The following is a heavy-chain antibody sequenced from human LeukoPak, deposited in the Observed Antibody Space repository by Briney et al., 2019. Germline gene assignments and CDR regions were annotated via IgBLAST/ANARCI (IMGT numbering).Heavy chain of an antibody. Sequence: ASVKVSCKASGYTFTGYYMHWVRQAPGQGLEWMGRINPNSGGTNYAQKFQGRVTMTRDTSISTAHMELSRLRSDDTAVYYCARCSSTSCHVFDYWGQGTLVTVSS. D-gene: IGHD2-2*01. CDR1: GYTFTGYY. J-gene: IGHJ4*02. V-gene: IGHV1-2*06. CDR3: ARCSSTSCHVFDY. CDR2: INPNSGGT.